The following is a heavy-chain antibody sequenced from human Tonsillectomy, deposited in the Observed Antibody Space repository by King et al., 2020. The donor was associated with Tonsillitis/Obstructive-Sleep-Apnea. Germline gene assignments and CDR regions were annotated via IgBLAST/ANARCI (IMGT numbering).Heavy chain of an antibody. V-gene: IGHV3-23*04. J-gene: IGHJ4*02. CDR3: AKGLAVAGPGIYYFDY. CDR2: ISGSGSST. Sequence: VQLVESGGGLVQPGGSLRLSCAASGFTFSSYAMSWVRQAPGKGLEWVSSISGSGSSTYYAESVKGRFTISRDNSKNTLYLQVNSLRAEDTAVYYCAKGLAVAGPGIYYFDYWGQGTLVTVSS. CDR1: GFTFSSYA. D-gene: IGHD6-19*01.